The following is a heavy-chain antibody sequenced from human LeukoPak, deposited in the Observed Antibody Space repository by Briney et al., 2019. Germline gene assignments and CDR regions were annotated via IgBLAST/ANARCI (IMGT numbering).Heavy chain of an antibody. CDR2: INHSGRT. CDR1: GSSFSAYY. CDR3: AHVETYYFDSDGHYSPLVEYFQH. J-gene: IGHJ1*01. Sequence: KPSETLSLTCAVCGSSFSAYYWSWIRQPPGKGLEWIGEINHSGRTYYNPSLKSRVTISVDTSKKQFSLKLSSVTAADTAVYYCAHVETYYFDSDGHYSPLVEYFQHWGQGTLVTVSS. V-gene: IGHV4-34*01. D-gene: IGHD3-22*01.